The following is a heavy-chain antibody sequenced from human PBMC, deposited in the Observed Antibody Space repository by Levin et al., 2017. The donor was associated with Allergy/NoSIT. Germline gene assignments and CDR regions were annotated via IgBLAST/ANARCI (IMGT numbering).Heavy chain of an antibody. Sequence: NAGGSLRLSCAAPGFTFSTNSMNWVRQAPGKGLEWVSSISSSSSYIYYADSVKGRFTVSRDNAKSSLYLQMNSLRAEDTAVYYCATAGVQLERRDMQGIDGFDMWGQGTVVTVS. D-gene: IGHD1-1*01. J-gene: IGHJ3*02. CDR3: ATAGVQLERRDMQGIDGFDM. V-gene: IGHV3-21*01. CDR1: GFTFSTNS. CDR2: ISSSSSYI.